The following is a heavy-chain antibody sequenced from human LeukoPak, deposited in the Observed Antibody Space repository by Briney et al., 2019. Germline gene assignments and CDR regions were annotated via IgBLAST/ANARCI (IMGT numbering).Heavy chain of an antibody. V-gene: IGHV4-59*11. CDR1: GGCISSHY. J-gene: IGHJ6*02. Sequence: SETLSLTCTVSGGCISSHYWSWIRQPPGKGLEWIGYIYYSGSTNYNPSLKSRVTISVDTSKNQFSLKLSSVTAADTAVYYCARAYYGDYVRYYYYGMDVWGQGTTVTVSS. D-gene: IGHD4-17*01. CDR3: ARAYYGDYVRYYYYGMDV. CDR2: IYYSGST.